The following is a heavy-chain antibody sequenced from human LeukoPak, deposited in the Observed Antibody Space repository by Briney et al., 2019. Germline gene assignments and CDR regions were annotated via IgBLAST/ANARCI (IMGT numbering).Heavy chain of an antibody. CDR3: ARQGYYYDSSGYVGY. V-gene: IGHV3-11*01. Sequence: GGSLRLSCAASGFTFSDYYMSWIRQAPGKGLEWVSYISSSGSTIYYADSVKGRFTISRDNAKNSLYLQMNSLRAEDTAVHYCARQGYYYDSSGYVGYWGQGTLVTVSS. CDR1: GFTFSDYY. J-gene: IGHJ4*02. CDR2: ISSSGSTI. D-gene: IGHD3-22*01.